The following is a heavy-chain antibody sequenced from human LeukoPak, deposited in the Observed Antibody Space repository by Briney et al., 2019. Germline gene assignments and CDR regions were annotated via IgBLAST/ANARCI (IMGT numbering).Heavy chain of an antibody. CDR1: GFTFSSYA. V-gene: IGHV3-23*01. J-gene: IGHJ4*02. Sequence: GGSLRLSCAASGFTFSSYAMSWVRQTPGKGLEWVSGIDPSGGGTYYAGSVRGRFTTSRDNSKRTVYLQMNSLRVEDTAVYYCAPLAANIFDYWGQGTLVTASS. D-gene: IGHD6-25*01. CDR3: APLAANIFDY. CDR2: IDPSGGGT.